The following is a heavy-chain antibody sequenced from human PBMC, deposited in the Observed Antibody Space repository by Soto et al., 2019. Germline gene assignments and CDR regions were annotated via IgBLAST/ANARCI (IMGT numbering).Heavy chain of an antibody. CDR3: ARQRTSVVTQAYFDV. Sequence: SETLSLTCAVSGGSISGSYYYWAWLRQSPGKGPEWIGSIYYSGSTYNNPSLRSRVSMSIDTSKDQFSLKLKSVTAADTALYFCARQRTSVVTQAYFDVWGPGSLVTVSS. CDR2: IYYSGST. D-gene: IGHD2-21*02. CDR1: GGSISGSYYY. V-gene: IGHV4-39*01. J-gene: IGHJ4*02.